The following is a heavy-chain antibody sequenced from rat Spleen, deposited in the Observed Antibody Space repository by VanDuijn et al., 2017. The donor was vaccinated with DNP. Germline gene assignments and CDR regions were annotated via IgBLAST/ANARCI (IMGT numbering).Heavy chain of an antibody. Sequence: EVQLVESGGGLVQPGRSLKLSCAASGFTFSDYNMAWVRQAPKKGLVWVATIIYDGSRTYYRDSVKGRFTISRDNAKSTLYLQTDSLRSEETATYFCATPAYYAYKGEYWGQGVMVTVSS. V-gene: IGHV5S10*01. CDR2: IIYDGSRT. CDR1: GFTFSDYN. D-gene: IGHD1-9*01. CDR3: ATPAYYAYKGEY. J-gene: IGHJ2*01.